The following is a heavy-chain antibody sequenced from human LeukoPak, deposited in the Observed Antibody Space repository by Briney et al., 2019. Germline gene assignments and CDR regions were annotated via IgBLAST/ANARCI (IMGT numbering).Heavy chain of an antibody. J-gene: IGHJ4*02. V-gene: IGHV3-23*01. CDR2: ISSSGGST. CDR1: GFTFSSYA. Sequence: GGSLRLSCAASGFTFSSYAMSWVRQAPGKGLEWVSAISSSGGSTYYADSVKGRFTISRDNSKNTPSMQMNSLRAEDTAVYYGAKNYVSSCYYSGPFGYWGEGTLVTVST. CDR3: AKNYVSSCYYSGPFGY. D-gene: IGHD3-22*01.